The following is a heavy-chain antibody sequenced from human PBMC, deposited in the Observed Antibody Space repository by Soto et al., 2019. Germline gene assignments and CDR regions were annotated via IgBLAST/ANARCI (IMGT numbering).Heavy chain of an antibody. CDR3: ARTRSAWSDFHYYSLDV. Sequence: GGSLRLSCAASGFTFNSYGMHWVRQGPGNGLEWVAFISYDSTKTYYADSVKGRFTIPRDNSNSALYVQMNSLTGEDTAVYYCARTRSAWSDFHYYSLDVWGQGTTVTVSS. CDR2: ISYDSTKT. J-gene: IGHJ6*02. V-gene: IGHV3-30*03. D-gene: IGHD1-26*01. CDR1: GFTFNSYG.